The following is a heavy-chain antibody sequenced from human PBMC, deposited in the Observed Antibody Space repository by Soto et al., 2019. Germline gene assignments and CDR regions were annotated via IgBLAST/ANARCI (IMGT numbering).Heavy chain of an antibody. Sequence: PSETLSLTCAVSGGSISSGGYSWSWIRQPPGKGLEWIGNIYYSGSTNYNPSLKSRVTISVDTSKNQFSLKLSSVTAADTAVYYCARDRSRGGFDYWGQGTLVTVSS. CDR2: IYYSGST. CDR1: GGSISSGGYS. J-gene: IGHJ4*02. D-gene: IGHD3-16*01. V-gene: IGHV4-61*08. CDR3: ARDRSRGGFDY.